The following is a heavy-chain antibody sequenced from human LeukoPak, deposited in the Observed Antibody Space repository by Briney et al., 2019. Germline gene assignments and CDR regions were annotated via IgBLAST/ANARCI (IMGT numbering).Heavy chain of an antibody. CDR2: IKSQSNGGTT. CDR1: GFTFSKAW. D-gene: IGHD2-21*02. CDR3: TTDQGRFCGGDCSSDY. Sequence: PGGSLRLSCAASGFTFSKAWMSWVRQAPGRGLEWVGRIKSQSNGGTTDYAASVKGRFTISRHDSGNTLYLQMNSLKTEDTAVYYCTTDQGRFCGGDCSSDYWGQGTLVTVSS. V-gene: IGHV3-15*01. J-gene: IGHJ4*02.